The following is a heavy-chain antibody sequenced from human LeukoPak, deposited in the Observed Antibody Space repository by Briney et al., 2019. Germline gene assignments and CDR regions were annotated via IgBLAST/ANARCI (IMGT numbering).Heavy chain of an antibody. Sequence: SVKVSCKASGGTFSSYAISWVRQAPGQGLEWMGRIIPILGIANYAQKFQGRVTITADKSTSTAYMELSSLSSEDTAVYYCARDSFAKAAGTYYYDSSGYYGHAFDIWGQGTMVTVSS. D-gene: IGHD3-22*01. CDR3: ARDSFAKAAGTYYYDSSGYYGHAFDI. CDR2: IIPILGIA. J-gene: IGHJ3*02. V-gene: IGHV1-69*04. CDR1: GGTFSSYA.